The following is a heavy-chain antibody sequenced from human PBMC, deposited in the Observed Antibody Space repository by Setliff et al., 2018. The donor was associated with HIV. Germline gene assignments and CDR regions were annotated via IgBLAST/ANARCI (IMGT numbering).Heavy chain of an antibody. CDR2: IYYSGST. CDR1: GGSISSNY. J-gene: IGHJ4*02. Sequence: SETLSLTCTVSGGSISSNYWSWMRQPPGKGLEWIGHIYYSGSTNYNPSLKSRVTISVDTSQNQFSLKLSSVTAADTAVYYCARHSPSDYWGQGTLVTVSS. V-gene: IGHV4-59*08. CDR3: ARHSPSDY.